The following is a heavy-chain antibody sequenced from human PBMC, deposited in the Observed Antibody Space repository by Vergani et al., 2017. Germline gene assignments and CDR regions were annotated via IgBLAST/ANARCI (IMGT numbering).Heavy chain of an antibody. J-gene: IGHJ6*03. Sequence: EVQLLQSGGGVIQPGGSVRLSCAASGFTFSACPMTWVRQAPGKGLEWVSAISARYPSTYYADSVKGRFTISRDNSKNMLYLQMNSLKTEDTAVYYCTTVRGVYRSGTYYYYMDVWGKXP. CDR2: ISARYPST. CDR1: GFTFSACP. D-gene: IGHD3-3*01. V-gene: IGHV3-23*01. CDR3: TTVRGVYRSGTYYYYMDV.